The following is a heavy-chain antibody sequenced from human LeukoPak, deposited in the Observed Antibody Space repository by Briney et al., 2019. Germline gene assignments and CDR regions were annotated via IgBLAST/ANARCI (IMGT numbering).Heavy chain of an antibody. V-gene: IGHV3-53*01. CDR1: GFTVSSNS. CDR2: IYSDNT. CDR3: ARRAGAYSHPYDY. J-gene: IGHJ4*02. Sequence: GGSLRLSCTVSGFTVSSNSMSWVRQAPGEGLEWVSFIYSDNTHYSDSVKGRFTISRDNSKNTLYLQMHSLRAEDTAVYYCARRAGAYSHPYDYWGQGTLVTVST. D-gene: IGHD4/OR15-4a*01.